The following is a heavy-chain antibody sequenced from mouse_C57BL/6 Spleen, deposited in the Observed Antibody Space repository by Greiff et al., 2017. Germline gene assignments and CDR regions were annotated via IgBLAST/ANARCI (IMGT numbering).Heavy chain of an antibody. CDR3: ARGSTDWDRSTD. V-gene: IGHV1-55*01. J-gene: IGHJ2*01. Sequence: QVQLQQPGAELVKPGASVKMSCKASGYTFTSYWITWVKQRPGQGLEWIGDIYPGSGSTNYNEKFKSKATLTVDTSSSTAYMQLSSLTSEDSAVYYCARGSTDWDRSTDWGKGTTLTVAS. CDR1: GYTFTSYW. D-gene: IGHD4-1*01. CDR2: IYPGSGST.